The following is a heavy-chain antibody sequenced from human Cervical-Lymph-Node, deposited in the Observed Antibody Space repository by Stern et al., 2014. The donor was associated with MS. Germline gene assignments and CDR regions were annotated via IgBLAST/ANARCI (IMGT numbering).Heavy chain of an antibody. CDR1: GFTFSDYS. J-gene: IGHJ4*02. D-gene: IGHD2-21*02. V-gene: IGHV3-21*01. CDR3: ARGECCSGGDCYPGVFDY. Sequence: EVQLVESGGGLVKPGGSLRVSCAASGFTFSDYSMHWVRQAPGKGLEWVSSVGSSGRYMYYADSVKGRFTISRDKAKNSLYLQMNSLRAEGTAVYYCARGECCSGGDCYPGVFDYWGQGTLVTVSS. CDR2: VGSSGRYM.